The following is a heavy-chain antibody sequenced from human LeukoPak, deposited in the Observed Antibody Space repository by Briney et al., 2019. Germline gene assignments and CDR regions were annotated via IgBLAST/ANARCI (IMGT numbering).Heavy chain of an antibody. J-gene: IGHJ4*02. V-gene: IGHV3-66*01. CDR2: IYSGGST. CDR3: ARESMFTPPGDWAFDY. Sequence: GGSLRLSCAASGFTVSSNYMSWVRQAPGKGLEWVSVIYSGGSTYYADSVKGRFTISRDNSKNTRYLQMNSLRAEDTAVYYCARESMFTPPGDWAFDYCGQGTLVTVSS. CDR1: GFTVSSNY. D-gene: IGHD2-21*02.